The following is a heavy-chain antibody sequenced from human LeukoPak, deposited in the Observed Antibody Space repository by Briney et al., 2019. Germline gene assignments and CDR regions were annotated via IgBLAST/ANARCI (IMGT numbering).Heavy chain of an antibody. CDR3: AYLVGWATDQVFDY. V-gene: IGHV3-30*03. J-gene: IGHJ4*02. Sequence: PGGSLRLSCAASGFIFKNYAMHWVRQAPGKGLEWVAVISYDGSNKYYADSVEGRFTISRDNSKNTLYLQMNSLRAEDTAVYYCAYLVGWATDQVFDYWGQGTLVTVSS. D-gene: IGHD2-8*02. CDR2: ISYDGSNK. CDR1: GFIFKNYA.